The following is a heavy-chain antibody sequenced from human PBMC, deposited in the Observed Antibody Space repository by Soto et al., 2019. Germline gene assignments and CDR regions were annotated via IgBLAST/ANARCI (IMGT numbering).Heavy chain of an antibody. CDR3: GRYNLLWFDP. CDR2: IYPSGSP. V-gene: IGHV4-4*07. D-gene: IGHD1-1*01. CDR1: GGSISNYY. Sequence: SETLSLTCTVSGGSISNYYWSWIRQPAGKGLEWIGRIYPSGSPNYNPSLKSRLSMSIDTSQNQFSLRLTSVTAADTAVYYCGRYNLLWFDPWGQGTLVTVSS. J-gene: IGHJ5*02.